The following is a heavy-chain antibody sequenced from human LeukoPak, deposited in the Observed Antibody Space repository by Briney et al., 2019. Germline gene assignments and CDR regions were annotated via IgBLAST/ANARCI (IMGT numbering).Heavy chain of an antibody. D-gene: IGHD1-14*01. CDR3: AREKNLGT. CDR2: IKEDGSDK. Sequence: GGSLRLSCAASGFAFGSYWMSWVRQAPGKRLEWVATIKEDGSDKYYVDSVKGRFTISRDNVKNSVYLQMNSLRAEDTAVYYCAREKNLGTWGQGTLVTVSS. CDR1: GFAFGSYW. V-gene: IGHV3-7*05. J-gene: IGHJ4*02.